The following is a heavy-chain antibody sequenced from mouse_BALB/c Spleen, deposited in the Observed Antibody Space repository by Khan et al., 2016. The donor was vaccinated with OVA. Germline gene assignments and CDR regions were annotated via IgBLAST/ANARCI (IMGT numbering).Heavy chain of an antibody. J-gene: IGHJ3*01. CDR1: GFNIKDTY. V-gene: IGHV14-3*02. CDR2: IDPAIGDT. Sequence: VQLQQSGAELVKPGASVKLSCTASGFNIKDTYMHWVKQRLEQGLEWIGRIDPAIGDTKYDPKFLGTATLTADTSSNTAHLQLRSPTSEDTAVCYCACPSWFDYWGQGTLVTVS. CDR3: ACPSWFDY.